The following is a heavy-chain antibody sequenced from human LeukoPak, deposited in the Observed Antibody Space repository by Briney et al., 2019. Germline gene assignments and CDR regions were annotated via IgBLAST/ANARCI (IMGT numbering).Heavy chain of an antibody. CDR3: ARGGGWGDTDTFVF. V-gene: IGHV1-2*04. CDR2: INPNSGDT. CDR1: GYTFTAHY. J-gene: IGHJ3*01. Sequence: ASLKVSCKASGYTFTAHYMHWVRQAPGQGLEWMGWINPNSGDTNYAQKFQGWVTTTRDTSISTAYMELSRLKSDDTAIYYCARGGGWGDTDTFVFWGQGTMVTVSS. D-gene: IGHD5-18*01.